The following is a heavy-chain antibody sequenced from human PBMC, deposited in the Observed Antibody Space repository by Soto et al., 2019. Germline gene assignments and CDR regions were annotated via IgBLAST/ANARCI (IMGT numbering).Heavy chain of an antibody. CDR3: AKGTHLYGDALKWPHSAAASDY. Sequence: GGSLRLSCAASGFTFSSYAMSWVRQAPGKGLEWVSAISGSGGSTYYADSVKGRFTISRDNSKNTLYLQMNSLRAEDTAVYYCAKGTHLYGDALKWPHSAAASDYWGQGTLVTVSS. CDR2: ISGSGGST. CDR1: GFTFSSYA. J-gene: IGHJ4*02. V-gene: IGHV3-23*01. D-gene: IGHD4-17*01.